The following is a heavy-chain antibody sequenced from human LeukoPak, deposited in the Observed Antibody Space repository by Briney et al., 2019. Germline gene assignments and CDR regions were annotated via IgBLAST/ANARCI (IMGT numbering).Heavy chain of an antibody. CDR2: ISGSGGST. CDR1: GFTFSSYA. J-gene: IGHJ6*02. D-gene: IGHD3-16*02. CDR3: ARYDYVWGSYHHPFENYYYGMDV. Sequence: GGSLRLSCAASGFTFSSYAMSWVRQAPGKGLEWVSAISGSGGSTYYADSVKGRFTISRDNSKNTLYLQMNSLRAEDTAVYYCARYDYVWGSYHHPFENYYYGMDVWGQGTTVTVSS. V-gene: IGHV3-23*01.